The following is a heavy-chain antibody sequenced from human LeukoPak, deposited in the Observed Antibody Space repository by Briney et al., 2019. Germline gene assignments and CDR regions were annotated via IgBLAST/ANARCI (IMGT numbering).Heavy chain of an antibody. D-gene: IGHD1-26*01. CDR2: INTNTGNP. CDR3: ARDSSFQWELLGDHAFDI. Sequence: GASVKVSCKASGCTFTSYAMNWVRQAPGQGLEWMGWINTNTGNPTYAQGFTGRFVFSLDTSVSTAYPQISSLKAEDTAVYYCARDSSFQWELLGDHAFDIWGQGTMVTVSS. CDR1: GCTFTSYA. V-gene: IGHV7-4-1*02. J-gene: IGHJ3*02.